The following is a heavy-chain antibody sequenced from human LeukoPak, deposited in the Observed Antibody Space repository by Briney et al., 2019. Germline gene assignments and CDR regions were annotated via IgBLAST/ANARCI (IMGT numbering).Heavy chain of an antibody. J-gene: IGHJ3*02. D-gene: IGHD3-10*01. CDR1: GGSISSSSYY. Sequence: PSETLSLTCTVSGGSISSSSYYWGWIRQPPGKGLEWIGSIYYSGSTYSNPSLKSRVTISVDTSKNQFSLKLSSVTAADTAVYYCARERSSSHYYGSGSYFLVSDAFDIWGQGTMVTVSS. CDR3: ARERSSSHYYGSGSYFLVSDAFDI. V-gene: IGHV4-39*07. CDR2: IYYSGST.